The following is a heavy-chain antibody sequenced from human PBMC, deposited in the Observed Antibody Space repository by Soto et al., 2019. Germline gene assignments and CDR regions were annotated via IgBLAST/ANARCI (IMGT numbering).Heavy chain of an antibody. D-gene: IGHD3-22*01. CDR3: ARGGSGYTWFKEF. J-gene: IGHJ4*02. V-gene: IGHV1-69*01. CDR2: IIPVFQTA. Sequence: QEQLVQSGAEVKKPGSSVKVSCKPSGGLFSSYPISWVRQVPGPGLEWVGGIIPVFQTAYYTQRFQGRVTITADESTNTAYMELSSLRYEDTAIYYCARGGSGYTWFKEFWGQGTLVTVSS. CDR1: GGLFSSYP.